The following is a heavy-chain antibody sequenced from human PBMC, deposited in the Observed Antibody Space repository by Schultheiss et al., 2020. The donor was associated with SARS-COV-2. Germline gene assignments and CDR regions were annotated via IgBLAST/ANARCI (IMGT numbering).Heavy chain of an antibody. Sequence: GGSLRLSCAASGFTFSSYWMHWVRQAPGKGLVWVSRINSDGSSTSYTDSVKGRFTISRDNAKNTLYLQMNSLRAEDTAVYYCARDLAVAGTDSSGTFDYWGQGTLVTVSS. J-gene: IGHJ4*02. CDR2: INSDGSST. D-gene: IGHD6-19*01. V-gene: IGHV3-74*01. CDR1: GFTFSSYW. CDR3: ARDLAVAGTDSSGTFDY.